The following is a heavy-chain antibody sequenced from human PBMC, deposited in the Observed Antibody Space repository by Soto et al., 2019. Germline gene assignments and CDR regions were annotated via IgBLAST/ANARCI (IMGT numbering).Heavy chain of an antibody. CDR3: ARDSETPHYYYDSSGYYQNTRFDY. CDR1: GGSISSSNW. J-gene: IGHJ4*02. D-gene: IGHD3-22*01. Sequence: PSETLSLTCAVSGGSISSSNWWSWVRQPPGKGLEWIGEIYHSGSTNYNPPLKSRVTISVDKSKNQFSLKLSSVTAADTAVYYCARDSETPHYYYDSSGYYQNTRFDYWGQGTLVTVSS. V-gene: IGHV4-4*02. CDR2: IYHSGST.